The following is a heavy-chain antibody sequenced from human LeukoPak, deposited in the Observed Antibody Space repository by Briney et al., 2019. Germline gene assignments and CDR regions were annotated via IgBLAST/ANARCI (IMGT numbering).Heavy chain of an antibody. Sequence: SETLSLTCAVYGGSFSGYYWSWIRQPPGKGLEWIGEINHSGSTNYNPSLKSRVTISVDTSKNQFSLKLSSVTAADTAVYYCARYKGSRRYSYGNYYYYYMDVWGKGTTVTVSS. CDR1: GGSFSGYY. CDR2: INHSGST. J-gene: IGHJ6*03. D-gene: IGHD5-18*01. V-gene: IGHV4-34*01. CDR3: ARYKGSRRYSYGNYYYYYMDV.